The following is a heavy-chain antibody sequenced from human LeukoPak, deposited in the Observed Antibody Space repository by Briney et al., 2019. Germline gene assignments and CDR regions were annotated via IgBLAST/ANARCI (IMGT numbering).Heavy chain of an antibody. CDR3: ARASYGSGSYYNDDAFDI. Sequence: RSGGSLRLSCAASGFTFSSYWMSWVRQAPGKGLEWVANIKQDGSEKYYVDSVKGRFTISRDNAKNSLYLQMNSLRAEDTAVYYCARASYGSGSYYNDDAFDIWGQGTMVTVSS. CDR2: IKQDGSEK. V-gene: IGHV3-7*01. CDR1: GFTFSSYW. D-gene: IGHD3-10*01. J-gene: IGHJ3*02.